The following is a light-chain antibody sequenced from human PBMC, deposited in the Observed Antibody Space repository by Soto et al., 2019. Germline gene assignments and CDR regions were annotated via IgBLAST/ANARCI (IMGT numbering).Light chain of an antibody. CDR1: ISDFVVYNY. CDR3: SSHTISSALQV. V-gene: IGLV2-14*01. CDR2: GVS. Sequence: QSALTQPASVSGSPGQSITISCTGTISDFVVYNYVSWYQQHPGKAPKLMIYGVSNRPSGVSNRFSGSKSGNTASLTISGLQADDEADYYCSSHTISSALQVFVTGTKLTVL. J-gene: IGLJ1*01.